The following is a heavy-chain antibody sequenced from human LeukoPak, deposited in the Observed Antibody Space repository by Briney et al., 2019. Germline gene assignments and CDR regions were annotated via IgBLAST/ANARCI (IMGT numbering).Heavy chain of an antibody. Sequence: SETLSLTRTVSGDSMSRDYYFWGWIRQPPGQKLEWIGSIYSDGGTHYNPSFNSRLTISADMSRNQFSLNLRSVTAADTAVYFCVRDGGNWDVHYWGQGTLVTVSS. CDR3: VRDGGNWDVHY. CDR2: IYSDGGT. D-gene: IGHD3-16*01. V-gene: IGHV4-39*07. J-gene: IGHJ4*02. CDR1: GDSMSRDYYF.